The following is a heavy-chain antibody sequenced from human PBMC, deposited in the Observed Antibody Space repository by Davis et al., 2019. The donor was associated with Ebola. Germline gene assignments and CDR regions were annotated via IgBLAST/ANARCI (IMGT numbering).Heavy chain of an antibody. D-gene: IGHD5-12*01. V-gene: IGHV3-48*03. J-gene: IGHJ4*02. CDR1: GFTFSSYE. Sequence: PGGSLRLSCAASGFTFSSYEMNWVRQAPGKGLEWVSYISSSGSTIYYADSVKGRFTISRDNAKNSLYLQMNSLRAEDTAVYYCARGEWLPGFFDYWGQGTLVTVSS. CDR3: ARGEWLPGFFDY. CDR2: ISSSGSTI.